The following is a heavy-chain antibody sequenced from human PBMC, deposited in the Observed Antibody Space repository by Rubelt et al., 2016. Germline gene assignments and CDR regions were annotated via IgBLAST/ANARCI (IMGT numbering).Heavy chain of an antibody. V-gene: IGHV5-51*01. CDR1: GYSFSSYW. CDR2: IHPGDSET. Sequence: EVQLVQSGVGVKKPGESLRISCQGSGYSFSSYWIAWVRQMPGKGLEWMGIIHPGDSETRYSPSFQGQVTISADKSIDTAYLQWSSLKASDTAIYYCARQLGYCSSTTCYDNWFDPWGQGTLVTVSS. J-gene: IGHJ5*02. D-gene: IGHD2-2*01. CDR3: ARQLGYCSSTTCYDNWFDP.